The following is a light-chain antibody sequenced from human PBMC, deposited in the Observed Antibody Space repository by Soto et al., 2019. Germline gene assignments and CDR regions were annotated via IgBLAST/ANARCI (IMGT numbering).Light chain of an antibody. CDR2: DTS. Sequence: QAVVTQEPSLTVSPGGTVTLTCGSSTGAVNSGHYPYWFQQKPGQVPRALITDTSNKVSWTPARFSGSLLGGKAALTLSGAQPEEEAESYCLLSYSGVRPWVFGGGTTLTVL. V-gene: IGLV7-46*01. CDR3: LLSYSGVRPWV. J-gene: IGLJ3*02. CDR1: TGAVNSGHY.